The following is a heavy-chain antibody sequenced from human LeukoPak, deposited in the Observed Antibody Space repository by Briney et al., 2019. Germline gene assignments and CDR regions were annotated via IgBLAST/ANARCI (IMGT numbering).Heavy chain of an antibody. Sequence: PSETLSLTCTVSGVSFSSYYWSWIRQPAGKGLEWIGRIYPSGSTAYNPSLQSRITMSIDTAKNQFSLKLSSVTAADTGVYCCAREESSSWGPFDFWGQGTLVTVSS. D-gene: IGHD6-6*01. CDR2: IYPSGST. J-gene: IGHJ4*02. V-gene: IGHV4-4*07. CDR3: AREESSSWGPFDF. CDR1: GVSFSSYY.